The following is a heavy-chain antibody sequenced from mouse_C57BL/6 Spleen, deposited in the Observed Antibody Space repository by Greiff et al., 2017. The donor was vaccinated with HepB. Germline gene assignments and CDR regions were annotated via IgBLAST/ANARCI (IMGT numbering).Heavy chain of an antibody. J-gene: IGHJ3*01. V-gene: IGHV1-22*01. CDR2: INPNNGGT. CDR1: GYTFTDYN. D-gene: IGHD1-1*01. CDR3: GRKRGDYFGSSLGY. Sequence: EVQLQQSGPELVKPGASVKMSCKASGYTFTDYNMHWVKQSHGKSLEWIGYINPNNGGTSYNQKFKGKATLTVNKSSSTAYMELRSLTSEDSAVYYCGRKRGDYFGSSLGYWGQGTLVTVSA.